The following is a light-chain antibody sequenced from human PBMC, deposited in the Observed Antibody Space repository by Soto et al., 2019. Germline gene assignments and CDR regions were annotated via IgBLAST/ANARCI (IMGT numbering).Light chain of an antibody. V-gene: IGKV1-5*01. J-gene: IGKJ1*01. CDR3: QQYNSYSPWT. Sequence: DIQMTQSPSTLSSXVXXXXTXXXLASQSVNKWLAWFQQKPGKVPKLLIFDASTLQTGVPSRFGGGGSGTEFTLTISGLQPDDFATYYCQQYNSYSPWTFGPGTKVDIK. CDR2: DAS. CDR1: QSVNKW.